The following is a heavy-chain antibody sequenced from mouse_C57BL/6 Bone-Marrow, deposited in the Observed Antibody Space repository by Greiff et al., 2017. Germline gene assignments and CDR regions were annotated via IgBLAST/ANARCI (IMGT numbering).Heavy chain of an antibody. Sequence: EVQRVESGGDLVKPGGSLKLSCAASGFTFSSYGMSWVRQTPDKRLEWVATISSGGGYTYYPDSVKGRVTISGDNAKNTLYLQMSSLKSEDTAMYYCARRGGSRFYWYFEVWGTGTTVTVSS. V-gene: IGHV5-6*01. CDR3: ARRGGSRFYWYFEV. J-gene: IGHJ1*03. CDR2: ISSGGGYT. CDR1: GFTFSSYG. D-gene: IGHD1-1*01.